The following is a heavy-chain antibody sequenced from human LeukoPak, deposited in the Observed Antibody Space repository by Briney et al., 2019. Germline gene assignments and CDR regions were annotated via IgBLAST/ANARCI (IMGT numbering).Heavy chain of an antibody. V-gene: IGHV3-11*01. D-gene: IGHD3-10*01. CDR2: ISSSGGTI. CDR1: GFTFSDYH. J-gene: IGHJ4*02. CDR3: AKDTAYGSGSYYNVFDY. Sequence: GGSLRLSCAASGFTFSDYHMSWIRQAPGKGLEWVSYISSSGGTISYADSVKGRFTISRDNAKNSLYLQMNSLRAEDTAVYYCAKDTAYGSGSYYNVFDYWGQGTLVTVSS.